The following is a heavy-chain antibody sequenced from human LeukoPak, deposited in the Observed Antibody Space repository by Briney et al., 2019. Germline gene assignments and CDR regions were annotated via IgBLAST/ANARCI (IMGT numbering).Heavy chain of an antibody. CDR2: INPSGGST. D-gene: IGHD3-22*01. V-gene: IGHV1-46*01. CDR3: ARDARTSYDSSGYYFDY. CDR1: GYTFTNYY. J-gene: IGHJ4*02. Sequence: ASVKVSCKASGYTFTNYYMHWVRQAPGQGLEWMGIINPSGGSTSYAQKFQGRVTMTRDTSTSTVYMELSSLRSEDTAVYYCARDARTSYDSSGYYFDYWGQGTLVTVSS.